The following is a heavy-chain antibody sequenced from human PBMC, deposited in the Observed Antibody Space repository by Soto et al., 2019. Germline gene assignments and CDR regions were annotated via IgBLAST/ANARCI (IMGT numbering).Heavy chain of an antibody. D-gene: IGHD1-1*01. CDR1: GFTFTNYY. CDR2: INPSGGGT. Sequence: QVQLVQSGAEVKKPGASVKVSCKASGFTFTNYYIHWVRQAPGQGLAWMGLINPSGGGTFYAKKFQGRVTVTRDTSTGTVYMELSNLRSEDTAVYFCARDSGDTTLRQWGRSFHYWGQGTLVTVSS. CDR3: ARDSGDTTLRQWGRSFHY. V-gene: IGHV1-46*01. J-gene: IGHJ4*02.